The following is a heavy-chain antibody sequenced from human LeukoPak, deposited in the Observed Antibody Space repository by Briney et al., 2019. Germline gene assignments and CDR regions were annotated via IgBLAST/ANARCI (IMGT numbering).Heavy chain of an antibody. CDR1: GFTFDDYA. CDR3: AKDMRDSGYDPIDY. J-gene: IGHJ4*02. Sequence: PGGSLRLSCAASGFTFDDYAMHWVRQAPGKGLGWVSGISWYRGSIGYANSVKGRFTISRDNAKNSLYLQMNSLRAEDTALYYCAKDMRDSGYDPIDYWGQGTLVTVFS. D-gene: IGHD5-12*01. V-gene: IGHV3-9*01. CDR2: ISWYRGSI.